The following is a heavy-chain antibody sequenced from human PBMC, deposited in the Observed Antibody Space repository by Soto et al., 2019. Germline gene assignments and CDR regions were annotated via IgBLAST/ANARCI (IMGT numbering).Heavy chain of an antibody. J-gene: IGHJ6*02. CDR1: GGSISSSNW. CDR3: ARVVDRSRVAGYYYYYGMDV. V-gene: IGHV4-4*02. D-gene: IGHD6-19*01. CDR2: IYHSGST. Sequence: SETLSLTCAVSGGSISSSNWWSWVRQPPGKGLEWIGEIYHSGSTNYNPSLKSRVTISVDKSKNQFSLKLSSVTAADTAVYYCARVVDRSRVAGYYYYYGMDVWGQGTTLTVSS.